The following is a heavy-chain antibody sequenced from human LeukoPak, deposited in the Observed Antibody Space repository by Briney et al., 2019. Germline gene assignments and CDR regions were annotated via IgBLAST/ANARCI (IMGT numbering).Heavy chain of an antibody. V-gene: IGHV3-30-3*01. D-gene: IGHD4/OR15-4a*01. CDR1: GYTFTSYT. CDR3: ARDNPTYGGADY. Sequence: SCKASGYTFTSYTMHWVRQAPGKGLECVAVISYDGTNKYYADSVKGRFTISRDNSKNTLYLQMNSLRAEDTAVYYCARDNPTYGGADYWGQGTLVTVSS. CDR2: ISYDGTNK. J-gene: IGHJ4*02.